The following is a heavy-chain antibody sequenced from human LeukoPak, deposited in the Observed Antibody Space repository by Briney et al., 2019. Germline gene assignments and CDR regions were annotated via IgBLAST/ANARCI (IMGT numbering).Heavy chain of an antibody. D-gene: IGHD3-3*01. J-gene: IGHJ4*02. V-gene: IGHV3-21*01. CDR3: ARLPLDDFWSGYLRQTEPDY. CDR1: GFTFSSYS. CDR2: ISSSSSYI. Sequence: GGSLRLSCAASGFTFSSYSMNWVRQAPGKGLEWVSSISSSSSYIYYADSVKGRFTISRDHAKNSLYLQMNSLRAEDTAVYYCARLPLDDFWSGYLRQTEPDYWGQGTLVTVSS.